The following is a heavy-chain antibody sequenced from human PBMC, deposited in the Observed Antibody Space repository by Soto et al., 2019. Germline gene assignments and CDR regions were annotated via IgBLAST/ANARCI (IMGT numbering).Heavy chain of an antibody. CDR1: GFTFSSYA. J-gene: IGHJ5*01. CDR2: ISDSGATT. CDR3: AKLRYFDWSSYNWFEY. Sequence: EVQLLESGGGLVQPGGSLRLSCAASGFTFSSYAMTWVRQAPGKGLEWVSGISDSGATTSYADSVKGRFTVSRDNSKNTLYLQMNSLRVEDTAVYYCAKLRYFDWSSYNWFEYWGQGTSVTVSS. V-gene: IGHV3-23*01. D-gene: IGHD3-9*01.